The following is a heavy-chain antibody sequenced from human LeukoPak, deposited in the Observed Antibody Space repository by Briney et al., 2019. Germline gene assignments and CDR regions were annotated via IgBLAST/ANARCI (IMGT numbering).Heavy chain of an antibody. J-gene: IGHJ6*02. Sequence: PSETLSLTCAVSGASIDAAGYSWNWIRQAPGKDLEWIGNIYHGGRTSYKSSLKSRVTISVDRSKNQFSLKLSSVTAADTAVYYCARASPVRGVDVWGQGTTVTVSS. V-gene: IGHV4-30-2*01. CDR3: ARASPVRGVDV. CDR2: IYHGGRT. D-gene: IGHD3-10*01. CDR1: GASIDAAGYS.